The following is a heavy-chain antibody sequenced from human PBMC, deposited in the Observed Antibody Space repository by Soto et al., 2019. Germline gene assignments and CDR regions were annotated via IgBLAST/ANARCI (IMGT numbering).Heavy chain of an antibody. CDR3: ARDYDLWSGYKDYYYGMDV. J-gene: IGHJ6*02. CDR2: ISSSGSTI. D-gene: IGHD3-3*01. CDR1: GFTFSSYE. V-gene: IGHV3-48*03. Sequence: GGSLRLSCAASGFTFSSYEMNWVRQAPGKGLEWVSYISSSGSTIYYADSVKGRFTISRDNAKNSLYLQMNSLRAEDTAVYYCARDYDLWSGYKDYYYGMDVWGQGTRVTVSS.